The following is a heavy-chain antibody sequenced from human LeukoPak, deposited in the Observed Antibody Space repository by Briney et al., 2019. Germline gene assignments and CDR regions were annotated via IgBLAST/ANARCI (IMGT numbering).Heavy chain of an antibody. J-gene: IGHJ4*02. D-gene: IGHD6-13*01. CDR3: ARDVAAAAPSLA. Sequence: GGSLRLSCAASGFIFSNYWMSWVRQAPGEGLEWVANIKQDGSETSYVDSVKGRFTISRDNAKNSLYLQMNSLRAEDTAVYYCARDVAAAAPSLAWGQGTLVTASS. V-gene: IGHV3-7*01. CDR1: GFIFSNYW. CDR2: IKQDGSET.